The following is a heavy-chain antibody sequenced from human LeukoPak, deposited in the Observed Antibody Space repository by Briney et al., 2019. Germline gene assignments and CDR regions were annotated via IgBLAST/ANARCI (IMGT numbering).Heavy chain of an antibody. CDR3: ADTPRN. D-gene: IGHD2-15*01. J-gene: IGHJ4*02. V-gene: IGHV4-4*02. CDR2: IHRSGST. Sequence: SETLSLTCAVSGGSISSSEWWSWVRQPPGKGLELIGEIHRSGSTNYNSSLKSRVTISVDKSTKQFSLKLRSVTAADTAVYYCADTPRNWGQGTLVTVSS. CDR1: GGSISSSEW.